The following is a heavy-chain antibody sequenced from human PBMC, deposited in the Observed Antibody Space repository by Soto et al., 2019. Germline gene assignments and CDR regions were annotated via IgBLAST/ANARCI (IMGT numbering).Heavy chain of an antibody. V-gene: IGHV3-11*01. CDR2: ISGSGSAM. J-gene: IGHJ6*02. D-gene: IGHD6-19*01. Sequence: QVQLVESGGGLVKPGGSLRLSCAASGFTFSDYYMSWVRQAPGKGLEWISYISGSGSAMYYVNSVKGRFTISRDNAKNSLYLQMNSLRAEDTSVYYCARDQKVESSGWNSYGMDYWGQGTTVTVSS. CDR1: GFTFSDYY. CDR3: ARDQKVESSGWNSYGMDY.